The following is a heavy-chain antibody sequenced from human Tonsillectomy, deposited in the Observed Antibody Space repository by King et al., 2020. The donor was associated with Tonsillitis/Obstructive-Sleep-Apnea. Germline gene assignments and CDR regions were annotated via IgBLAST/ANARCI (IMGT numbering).Heavy chain of an antibody. J-gene: IGHJ6*03. CDR3: ATGITMVRGADRGYYYYMDV. CDR1: GYSLTSYW. Sequence: GQLVQSGSEVKKPGESLKISCKGSGYSLTSYWIGWVRQMPRKGLEWMGSIYPGDSDTRYSPYFQGQVTISADKSISPAYLQWSSLKASDTAMYYCATGITMVRGADRGYYYYMDVWGKGTTVTVSS. D-gene: IGHD3-10*01. CDR2: IYPGDSDT. V-gene: IGHV5-51*01.